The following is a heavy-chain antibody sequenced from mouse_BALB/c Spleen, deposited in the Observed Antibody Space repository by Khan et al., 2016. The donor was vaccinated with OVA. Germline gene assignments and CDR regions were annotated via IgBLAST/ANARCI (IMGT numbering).Heavy chain of an antibody. D-gene: IGHD3-2*02. Sequence: QVQLQQSGAELVKPGASVKLSCKASGYTFTNYYMYWVKQRPGQGLEWIGEINPNNGGTNFNEKFKSKATLTVDKSSSTAYMQLSSLTSEDSAVYYCTRSGYCSFAYWGQGTLVTVSA. CDR2: INPNNGGT. CDR1: GYTFTNYY. J-gene: IGHJ3*01. V-gene: IGHV1S81*02. CDR3: TRSGYCSFAY.